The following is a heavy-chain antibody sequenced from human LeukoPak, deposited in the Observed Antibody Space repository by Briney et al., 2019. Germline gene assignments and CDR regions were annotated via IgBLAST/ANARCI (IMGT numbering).Heavy chain of an antibody. V-gene: IGHV4-38-2*02. J-gene: IGHJ4*02. CDR3: ASVKGIAVAGTDY. D-gene: IGHD6-19*01. Sequence: SETLSLTCTVSGYSISSGYYWGWIRQPPGKGLEWIGSIYHSGSTYYNPSLKSRVTISVDTSKNQFSLKLSSVTAADTAVYYCASVKGIAVAGTDYWGQGTLVTVSS. CDR2: IYHSGST. CDR1: GYSISSGYY.